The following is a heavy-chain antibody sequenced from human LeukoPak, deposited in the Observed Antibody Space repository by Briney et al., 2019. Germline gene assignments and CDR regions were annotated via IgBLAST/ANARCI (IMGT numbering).Heavy chain of an antibody. J-gene: IGHJ4*02. D-gene: IGHD5-18*01. CDR2: ISYDGSNK. CDR3: ARDIGYSYGPHY. CDR1: GFTFSSYA. Sequence: GGSLRLSCAASGFTFSSYAMHWVRQAPGKGLEWVAVISYDGSNKYYADSVKGRFTISRDNSKNTLYLQMNSLRAEDTAVYYCARDIGYSYGPHYWGQGTLVTVSS. V-gene: IGHV3-30-3*01.